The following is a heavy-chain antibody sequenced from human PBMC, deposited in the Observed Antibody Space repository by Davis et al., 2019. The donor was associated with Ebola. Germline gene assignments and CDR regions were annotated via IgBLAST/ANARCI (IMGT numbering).Heavy chain of an antibody. CDR1: GGTFTSHA. Sequence: SVKVSCKASGGTFTSHAITWVRQAPGQGLEWMGGIIPVFGTANYAQKFQGRVTITADESTSTAYLELSRLRSEDTAVYFCARPERYYDLSTGYYQGYYYYMDVWGKGTTVTVSS. V-gene: IGHV1-69*13. J-gene: IGHJ6*03. CDR3: ARPERYYDLSTGYYQGYYYYMDV. CDR2: IIPVFGTA. D-gene: IGHD3-9*01.